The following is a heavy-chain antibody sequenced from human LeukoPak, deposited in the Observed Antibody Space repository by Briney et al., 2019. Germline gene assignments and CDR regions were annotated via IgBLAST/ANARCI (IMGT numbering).Heavy chain of an antibody. J-gene: IGHJ4*02. D-gene: IGHD2-15*01. CDR1: GYTFTNYW. CDR2: IHPGDSDT. CDR3: ARHAGYCTGGKCYSFHYFDY. Sequence: PGESLKISCKASGYTFTNYWIGWVRHTPGKGLEWMGIIHPGDSDTRYRTSFQGQVTTSVDESTSTAYLHWTSLKASDTAIYYCARHAGYCTGGKCYSFHYFDYWGQGTLVTVSS. V-gene: IGHV5-51*01.